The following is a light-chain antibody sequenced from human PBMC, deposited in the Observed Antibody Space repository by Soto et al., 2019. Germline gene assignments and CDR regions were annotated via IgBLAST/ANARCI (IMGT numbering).Light chain of an antibody. CDR1: PSYIGGYNY. V-gene: IGLV2-14*01. J-gene: IGLJ1*01. CDR3: SSYTTRNTYV. Sequence: QSVLTPPASGSWSPRQSITISFTGKPSYIGGYNYVSWYQQHPGKATKLIICDVSDRPSGLSNRFSGSKSGNTASLTISGLQAEDEADYYCSSYTTRNTYVFGTGTKVTVL. CDR2: DVS.